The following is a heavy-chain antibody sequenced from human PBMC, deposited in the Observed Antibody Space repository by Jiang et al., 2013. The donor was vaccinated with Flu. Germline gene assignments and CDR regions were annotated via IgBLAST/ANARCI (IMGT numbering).Heavy chain of an antibody. CDR3: ARERRLGGDAFDI. Sequence: EWMGWINAGNGNTKYSQRFQGRVTFSRDTSASTAYMEFVSLTFEDTALYYCARERRLGGDAFDIWGQGTMVTVSS. CDR2: INAGNGNT. J-gene: IGHJ3*02. D-gene: IGHD1-26*01. V-gene: IGHV1-3*01.